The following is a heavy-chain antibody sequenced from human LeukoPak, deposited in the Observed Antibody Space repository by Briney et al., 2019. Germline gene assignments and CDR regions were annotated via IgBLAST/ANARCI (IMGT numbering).Heavy chain of an antibody. CDR2: ISAYNGNT. CDR3: ATDGTFGGNSLFYYYYYMDV. J-gene: IGHJ6*03. D-gene: IGHD4-23*01. Sequence: VKVSCKASGYTFTSYGSSWVRQAPGQGLEWMGWISAYNGNTNYAQKLQGRVTMTTDTSTSTAYMELRSLRSDDTAVYYCATDGTFGGNSLFYYYYYMDVWGKGTTVTVSS. V-gene: IGHV1-18*01. CDR1: GYTFTSYG.